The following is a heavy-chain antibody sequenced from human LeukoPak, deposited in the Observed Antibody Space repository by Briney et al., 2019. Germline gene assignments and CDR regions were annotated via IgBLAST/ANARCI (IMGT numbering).Heavy chain of an antibody. Sequence: PGESLKISCKGSGYSFTSYWIGWVRQMPGKGLEWMGIIYPGDSDTRYSPSFQGQVTISADKSTSTAYLQWSSLKASDTALYFCARHIPHSGAGYVRAVDYWGPGTLVTVSS. CDR1: GYSFTSYW. D-gene: IGHD2-21*02. CDR2: IYPGDSDT. J-gene: IGHJ4*02. V-gene: IGHV5-51*01. CDR3: ARHIPHSGAGYVRAVDY.